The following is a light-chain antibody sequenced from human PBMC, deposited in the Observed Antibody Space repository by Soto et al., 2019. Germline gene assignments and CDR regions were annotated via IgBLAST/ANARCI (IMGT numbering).Light chain of an antibody. Sequence: DIQMTQSTSSLSASVGDRVTITCQASQDITNYLHWFQQKPGKAPKLLIYDASNLETGVPSRFSGSGSGTDFTLTIDSLQPEDFATYYCQQSYSTPVTFGQGGRLAIK. J-gene: IGKJ5*01. CDR1: QDITNY. CDR3: QQSYSTPVT. V-gene: IGKV1-39*01. CDR2: DAS.